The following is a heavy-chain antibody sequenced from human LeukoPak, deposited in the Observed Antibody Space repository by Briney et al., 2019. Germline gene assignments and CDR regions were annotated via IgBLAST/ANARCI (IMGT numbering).Heavy chain of an antibody. Sequence: SVKVPCKASGGTFSSYAISWVRQAPGQGLEWMGGIIPIFGTANYAQKFQGRVTITADKSTSTAYMELSSLRSEDTAVYYCAREVEGLGLGELSFHTRWFDPWGQGTLVTVSS. D-gene: IGHD3-16*02. V-gene: IGHV1-69*06. CDR3: AREVEGLGLGELSFHTRWFDP. J-gene: IGHJ5*02. CDR1: GGTFSSYA. CDR2: IIPIFGTA.